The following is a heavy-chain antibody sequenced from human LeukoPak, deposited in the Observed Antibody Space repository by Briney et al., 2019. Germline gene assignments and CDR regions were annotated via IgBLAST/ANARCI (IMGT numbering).Heavy chain of an antibody. D-gene: IGHD3-10*01. J-gene: IGHJ4*02. CDR2: IYPGDSDT. CDR3: AASTYGSGSYVGFDS. V-gene: IGHV5-51*01. CDR1: GYSFTNYW. Sequence: GESLKISCKGSGYSFTNYWIGWVRQMPGKGLEWMGIIYPGDSDTRSSPSFQGQVTISADKSVSTTYLQWSSLKASDTAMYYCAASTYGSGSYVGFDSWGQGTLVSVSS.